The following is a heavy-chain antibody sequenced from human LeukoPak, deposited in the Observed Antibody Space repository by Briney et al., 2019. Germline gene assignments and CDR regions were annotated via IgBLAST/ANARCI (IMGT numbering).Heavy chain of an antibody. CDR3: ARGYGDYNDDAFDI. D-gene: IGHD4-17*01. CDR2: IYYSGST. Sequence: PSETLSLTCTVSGGSISSYYWSWIGQPPGKGLEWIGYIYYSGSTNYNPSLKSRVTISVDTSKNQFSLKLSSVTAADTAVYYCARGYGDYNDDAFDIWGQGTMVTVSS. J-gene: IGHJ3*02. CDR1: GGSISSYY. V-gene: IGHV4-59*01.